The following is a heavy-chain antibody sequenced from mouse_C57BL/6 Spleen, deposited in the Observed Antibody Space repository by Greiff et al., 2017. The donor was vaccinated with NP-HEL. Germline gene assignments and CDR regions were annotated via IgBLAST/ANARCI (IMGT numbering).Heavy chain of an antibody. CDR3: AKGDLITTVVATDDYAMDY. D-gene: IGHD1-1*01. J-gene: IGHJ4*01. Sequence: QVQLQQSGPGLVAPSQSLSITCTVSGFSLTSYGVSWVRQPPGKGLEWLGVIWGDGSTTYHSALISRLSISKDNSKSQVFLKLNSLQTDDTATYYSAKGDLITTVVATDDYAMDYWGQGTSVTVSS. V-gene: IGHV2-3*01. CDR2: IWGDGST. CDR1: GFSLTSYG.